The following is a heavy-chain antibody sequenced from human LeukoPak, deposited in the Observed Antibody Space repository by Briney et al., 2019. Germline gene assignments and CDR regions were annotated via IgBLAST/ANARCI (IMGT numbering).Heavy chain of an antibody. D-gene: IGHD1-1*01. CDR2: IYYGGNT. Sequence: MTSETLSLTCTVSGGSISSSSYYWGWIRQPPGKGLEYIGNIYYGGNTYYNPSLKSRVTISVDTSKKQFSLKLSSVTAADTAVYYCARIRQLAIFDYWGQGTLVTVSS. V-gene: IGHV4-39*01. CDR1: GGSISSSSYY. J-gene: IGHJ4*02. CDR3: ARIRQLAIFDY.